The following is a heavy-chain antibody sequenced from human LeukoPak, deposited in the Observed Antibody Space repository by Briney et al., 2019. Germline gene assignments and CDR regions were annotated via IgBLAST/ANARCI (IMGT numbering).Heavy chain of an antibody. Sequence: SETLSLTCAVSGGSISSSNWWSWVRQPPGKGLEWIGEIYHSGSTNYNPSLKSRVTIPVDKSKNQFSLKLSSVTAADTAVYYCASYVVGATSYYFDYWGQETLVTVSS. CDR1: GGSISSSNW. V-gene: IGHV4-4*02. CDR2: IYHSGST. CDR3: ASYVVGATSYYFDY. J-gene: IGHJ4*02. D-gene: IGHD1-26*01.